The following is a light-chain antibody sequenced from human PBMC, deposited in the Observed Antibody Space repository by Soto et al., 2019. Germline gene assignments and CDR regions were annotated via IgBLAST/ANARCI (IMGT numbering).Light chain of an antibody. CDR1: QSMSTE. J-gene: IGKJ2*01. CDR2: SAS. V-gene: IGKV3-15*01. CDR3: QQGHSWPLT. Sequence: EIAMTQSPATLSVSPGERATLSCRASQSMSTELAWYQQIPGQPPRLLIYSASTRATGITARFTGSGSGSEFTLSISGLRCENFAFYYCQQGHSWPLTVGQGTRLEI.